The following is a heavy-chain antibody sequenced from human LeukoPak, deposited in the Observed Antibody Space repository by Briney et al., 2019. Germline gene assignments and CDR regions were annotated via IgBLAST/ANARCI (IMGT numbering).Heavy chain of an antibody. D-gene: IGHD6-25*01. CDR3: ARDRREGIVADRQRGLDY. Sequence: ASVKVSCKASGYTFTGCYMHWVRQAPGQGLEWMGWINPNSGGTNYAQKFQGRVTMTRDTSISTAYMELSRLRSDDTAVYYCARDRREGIVADRQRGLDYWGQGTLVTVSS. V-gene: IGHV1-2*02. CDR2: INPNSGGT. CDR1: GYTFTGCY. J-gene: IGHJ4*02.